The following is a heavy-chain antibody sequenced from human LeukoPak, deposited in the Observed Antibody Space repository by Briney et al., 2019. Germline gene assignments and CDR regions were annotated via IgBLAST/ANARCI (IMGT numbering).Heavy chain of an antibody. J-gene: IGHJ4*02. CDR2: TRNKANSYTT. D-gene: IGHD5-18*01. CDR3: ARDGYSYGTNYYFDY. V-gene: IGHV3-72*01. CDR1: GFTFSDYY. Sequence: GGSLRLSCAASGFTFSDYYMDWVRQAPGKGLEWVGRTRNKANSYTTEFAASVKGRFTISRDDSQNYVYLQMNSLKTEDTAVYYCARDGYSYGTNYYFDYWGQGTLVTVSS.